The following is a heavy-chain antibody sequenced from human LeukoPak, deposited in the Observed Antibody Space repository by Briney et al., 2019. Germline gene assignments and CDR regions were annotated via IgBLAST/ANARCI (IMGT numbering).Heavy chain of an antibody. V-gene: IGHV3-66*01. CDR2: IYSGGST. D-gene: IGHD5-12*01. Sequence: HPGGSLRLSCAASGFTVSSNYMSWVRQAPGKGLEWVSVIYSGGSTYYADSVKGRFTISRDNSKNTLYLQMNSLRAEDTAVYYCARDSRLATPYYYGMDVWGQGTTVTVSS. CDR1: GFTVSSNY. J-gene: IGHJ6*02. CDR3: ARDSRLATPYYYGMDV.